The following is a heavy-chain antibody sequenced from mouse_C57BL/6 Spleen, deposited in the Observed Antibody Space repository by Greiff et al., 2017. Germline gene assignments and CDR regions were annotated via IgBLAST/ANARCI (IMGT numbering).Heavy chain of an antibody. CDR3: ARSLITTVVWDY. J-gene: IGHJ2*01. CDR1: GYTFTSYT. V-gene: IGHV1-4*01. D-gene: IGHD1-1*01. CDR2: INPSSGYT. Sequence: VQLQESGAELARPGASVKMSCKASGYTFTSYTMHWVKQRPGQGLEWIGYINPSSGYTKYNQKFKDKATLTADKSSSTAYMQLSSLTSEDSAVDYCARSLITTVVWDYWGQGTTLTVSS.